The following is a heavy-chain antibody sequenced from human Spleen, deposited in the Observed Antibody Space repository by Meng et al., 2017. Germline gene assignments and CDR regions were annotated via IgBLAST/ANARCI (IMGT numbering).Heavy chain of an antibody. CDR1: GFTSSGYD. CDR3: ARDREVHY. CDR2: FGTSGGT. Sequence: GESLKISCAACGFTSSGYDMHWVRQATGKGLEWVSAFGTSGGTYYPGSVKGQFTISRENAKNSLYLQMNSLKAGDTAVYYCARDREVHYWGRGTLVTVSS. D-gene: IGHD3-10*01. V-gene: IGHV3-13*03. J-gene: IGHJ4*02.